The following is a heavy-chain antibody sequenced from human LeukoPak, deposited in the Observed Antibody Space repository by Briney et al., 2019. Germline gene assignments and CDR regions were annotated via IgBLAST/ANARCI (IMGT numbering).Heavy chain of an antibody. J-gene: IGHJ4*02. CDR3: ARVTGYSKLTYPDY. CDR2: IKQDGSEK. CDR1: GFTFSSYW. D-gene: IGHD4-11*01. Sequence: PGGSLRLSCAASGFTFSSYWMSWVRQAPGKGLEWVANIKQDGSEKYYVDSVKGRFTISRDNAKNSLYLQMNSLRAEDTAVYYCARVTGYSKLTYPDYWGQGTLVTVSS. V-gene: IGHV3-7*01.